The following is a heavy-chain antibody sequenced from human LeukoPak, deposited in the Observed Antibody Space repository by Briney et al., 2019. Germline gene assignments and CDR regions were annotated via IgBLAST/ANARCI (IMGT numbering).Heavy chain of an antibody. J-gene: IGHJ4*02. CDR1: GFIFDDYA. D-gene: IGHD1-26*01. CDR2: ISWNSGSI. V-gene: IGHV3-9*01. Sequence: GGSLRLSCAASGFIFDDYALHWVRQAPGKGLEWVSGISWNSGSIGYADSVKGRFTISRDNSKNTLYLQMNSLRAEDTAVYYCAKDRIVGATSLDYFDYWGQGTLVTVSS. CDR3: AKDRIVGATSLDYFDY.